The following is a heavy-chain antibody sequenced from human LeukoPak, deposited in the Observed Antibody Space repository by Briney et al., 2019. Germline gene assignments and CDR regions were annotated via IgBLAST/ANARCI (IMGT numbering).Heavy chain of an antibody. D-gene: IGHD6-13*01. J-gene: IGHJ4*02. V-gene: IGHV3-23*01. Sequence: PGGSLRLSCVVSGFPFSTYGMSWVRQAPGKGLEWVSVISDTGGSTNYADSVKGRFIVSRDNSKGTMYLQMNSLRVEDTAVYYCAKGWSGYTNSWYLDWGQGTLVTVSS. CDR3: AKGWSGYTNSWYLD. CDR2: ISDTGGST. CDR1: GFPFSTYG.